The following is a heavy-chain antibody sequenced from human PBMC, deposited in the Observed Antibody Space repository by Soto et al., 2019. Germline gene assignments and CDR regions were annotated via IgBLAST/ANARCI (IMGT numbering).Heavy chain of an antibody. V-gene: IGHV3-11*06. CDR3: ARVDYYDSSGYDGCDAFDI. CDR2: ISSSSSYT. D-gene: IGHD3-22*01. J-gene: IGHJ3*02. CDR1: GFTFSDYY. Sequence: GGSPRLSCAASGFTFSDYYMSWIRQAPGKGLEWVSYISSSSSYTNYADSVKGRFTISRDNAKNSLYLQMNSLRAEDTAVYHCARVDYYDSSGYDGCDAFDIWGQGTMVTVSS.